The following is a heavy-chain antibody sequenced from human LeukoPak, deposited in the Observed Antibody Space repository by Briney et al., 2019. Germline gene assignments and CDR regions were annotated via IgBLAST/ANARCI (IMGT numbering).Heavy chain of an antibody. CDR3: AKDRRSYSSSSCFDY. D-gene: IGHD6-6*01. Sequence: PGGSLRLSCAASGFTFSSYAMSWVRQAPGKGLEWVSAISGSGGSTYYADSVKGRFTISRDNSKNTLYLQMNSLRAEDTAVYYCAKDRRSYSSSSCFDYWGQGTLVTVSS. J-gene: IGHJ4*02. CDR2: ISGSGGST. V-gene: IGHV3-23*01. CDR1: GFTFSSYA.